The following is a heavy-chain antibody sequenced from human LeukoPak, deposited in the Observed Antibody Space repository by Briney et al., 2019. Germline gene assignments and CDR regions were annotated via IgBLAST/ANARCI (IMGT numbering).Heavy chain of an antibody. V-gene: IGHV4-34*01. CDR1: GGSFSGYY. Sequence: SETLSLTCAVYGGSFSGYYWSWIRQPPGKGLEWIGEINHSGSTNYNPSLKSRVTISVDTSKNQFSLKLSSVTAADTAVYYCARGQVVAASVFDYWGQGTLVTVSS. J-gene: IGHJ4*02. CDR3: ARGQVVAASVFDY. D-gene: IGHD2-15*01. CDR2: INHSGST.